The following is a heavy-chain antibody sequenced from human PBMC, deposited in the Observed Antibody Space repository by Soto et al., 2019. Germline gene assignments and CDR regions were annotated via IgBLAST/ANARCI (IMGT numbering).Heavy chain of an antibody. CDR3: ARCIAARRNWFDP. V-gene: IGHV4-31*03. D-gene: IGHD6-6*01. CDR2: IYYSGST. Sequence: SETLSLTCTVSGGSISSGGYYWSWIRQHPGKGLEWIGYIYYSGSTYYNPSLKSRVTISVDTSKNQFSLKLSSVTAADTAVYYCARCIAARRNWFDPWGQGTLVTVSS. J-gene: IGHJ5*02. CDR1: GGSISSGGYY.